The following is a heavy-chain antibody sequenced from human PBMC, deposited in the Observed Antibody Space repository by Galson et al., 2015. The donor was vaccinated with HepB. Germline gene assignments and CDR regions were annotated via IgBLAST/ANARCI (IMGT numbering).Heavy chain of an antibody. CDR1: GFTFSTYW. D-gene: IGHD3-22*01. CDR3: ARDLWDTMIVPLAGY. V-gene: IGHV3-7*01. CDR2: IKQDGSEK. J-gene: IGHJ4*02. Sequence: SLRLSCAASGFTFSTYWMTWVRQAPGKGLEWVANIKQDGSEKHCVDSVKGRFTISRDNSKNTLYLQMNSLRAEDTAVYYCARDLWDTMIVPLAGYWGQGTLVTVSS.